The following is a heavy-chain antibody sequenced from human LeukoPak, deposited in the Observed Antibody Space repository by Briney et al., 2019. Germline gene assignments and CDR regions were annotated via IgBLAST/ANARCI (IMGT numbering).Heavy chain of an antibody. CDR2: IDWDDDK. CDR1: GFSLSTSGMC. Sequence: SGPTLVNPTQTLTLTCTFSGFSLSTSGMCVSWIRQPPGKALGWLACIDWDDDKYYSTSLKTRLTISKDTSKNQVVLTMTNMDPVDTATYYCARYSGSYYYFDYWGQGTLVTVSS. J-gene: IGHJ4*02. CDR3: ARYSGSYYYFDY. D-gene: IGHD1-26*01. V-gene: IGHV2-70*11.